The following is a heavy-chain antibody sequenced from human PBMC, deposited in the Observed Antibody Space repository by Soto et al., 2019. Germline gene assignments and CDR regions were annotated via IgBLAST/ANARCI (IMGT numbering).Heavy chain of an antibody. CDR3: ARDPADLGDYFDY. CDR2: IYYTGST. Sequence: QVQLQESGPGLVKPSQTLSLTCTVSGDSISRGGYYWSWIRLQPGKGLEWIGYIYYTGSTYYNPSLKSRDTISVDTSKNQFSLKVSSVTAADTAVYYCARDPADLGDYFDYWGQGTLVTVSS. J-gene: IGHJ4*02. D-gene: IGHD1-26*01. CDR1: GDSISRGGYY. V-gene: IGHV4-31*03.